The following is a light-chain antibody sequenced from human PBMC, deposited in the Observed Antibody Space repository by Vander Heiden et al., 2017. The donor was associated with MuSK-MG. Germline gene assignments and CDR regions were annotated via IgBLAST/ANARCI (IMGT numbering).Light chain of an antibody. CDR1: QGISDM. CDR3: QQFYSTPYT. V-gene: IGKV1-NL1*01. J-gene: IGKJ2*01. Sequence: SPSSLSASVGDRVTITCRASQGISDMLVWYQQKPGKAPNLLLYAASRLQSGVPSRFSGSGSGTYYTLTISSLQPEDFATYYCQQFYSTPYTFGQGTKLQIK. CDR2: AAS.